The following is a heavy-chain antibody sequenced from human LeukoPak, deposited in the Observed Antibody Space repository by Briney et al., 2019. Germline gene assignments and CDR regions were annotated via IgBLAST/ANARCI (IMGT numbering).Heavy chain of an antibody. J-gene: IGHJ4*02. V-gene: IGHV1-18*01. CDR2: ISGYNGKT. CDR3: GRQVDTSMALPDY. Sequence: ASVKVSCKASGYTFANYGISWVRQAPGLGLEGMGWISGYNGKTNYAQKFQGRVTMTTDTSTRIAFMELRSLRSDDTAVYYCGRQVDTSMALPDYWGQGTLVTVSS. D-gene: IGHD5-18*01. CDR1: GYTFANYG.